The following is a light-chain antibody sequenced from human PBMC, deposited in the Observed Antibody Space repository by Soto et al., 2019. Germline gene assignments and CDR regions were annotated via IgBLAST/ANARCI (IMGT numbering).Light chain of an antibody. J-gene: IGKJ5*01. V-gene: IGKV3D-15*01. Sequence: VMTQSPATLSVSPGERATLSCRASQSVSSNLAWYQQKPGQAPSLLIFGASTRATGIPDRFSGSGAGAYFNLTISRLEPADFGVYYCQQYGSSHTFGQGTRLEIK. CDR3: QQYGSSHT. CDR1: QSVSSN. CDR2: GAS.